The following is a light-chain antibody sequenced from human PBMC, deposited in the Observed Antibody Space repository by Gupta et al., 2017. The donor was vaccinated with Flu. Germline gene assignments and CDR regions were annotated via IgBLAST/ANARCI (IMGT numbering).Light chain of an antibody. J-gene: IGLJ3*02. V-gene: IGLV3-21*03. CDR1: NIASTT. Sequence: PGKTARITWGGTNIASTTVHWYQQRPGQATGRVVYEDSNRPSGIPGRFSGSNSGNTATLIIIRVEAGDEADDYCQVWNDATDPVFGGGTKLTVL. CDR3: QVWNDATDPV. CDR2: EDS.